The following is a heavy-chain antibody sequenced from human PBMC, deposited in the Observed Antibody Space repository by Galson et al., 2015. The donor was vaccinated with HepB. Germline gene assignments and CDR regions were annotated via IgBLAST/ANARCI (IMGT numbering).Heavy chain of an antibody. V-gene: IGHV4-30-2*01. CDR1: GGSIISDNYA. Sequence: TLSLTCAVSGGSIISDNYAWTWLRQPPGKGLEWIGYISHSGTTYYSPTLQSRVTISVDRSKNQFSLKLASVTAADTAVYYCARGGSGLSSFYYGGWFDPWGQGTLVTVSS. D-gene: IGHD3-3*01. CDR3: ARGGSGLSSFYYGGWFDP. CDR2: ISHSGTT. J-gene: IGHJ5*02.